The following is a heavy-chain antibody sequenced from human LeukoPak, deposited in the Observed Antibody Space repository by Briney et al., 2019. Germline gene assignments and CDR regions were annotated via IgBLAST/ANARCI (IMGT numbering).Heavy chain of an antibody. CDR1: GGTFSSYA. V-gene: IGHV1-69*13. D-gene: IGHD3-10*01. Sequence: EASVKVSCKASGGTFSSYAISWVRQAPGQGLEWMGGIIPIFGTANYAQKFQGRVTITADESTSTAYMELRSLRSDDTAVYYCARDTMVRGVIYFDYWGQGTLVTVSS. J-gene: IGHJ4*02. CDR2: IIPIFGTA. CDR3: ARDTMVRGVIYFDY.